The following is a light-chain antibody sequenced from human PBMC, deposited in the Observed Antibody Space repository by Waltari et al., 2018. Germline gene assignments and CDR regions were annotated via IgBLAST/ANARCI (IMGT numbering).Light chain of an antibody. CDR2: ENT. J-gene: IGLJ7*01. CDR3: GTWDSSLSGAV. CDR1: NSNLWNNY. V-gene: IGLV1-51*02. Sequence: QSVLTQPPSVSAAPGQRVTISCSGGNSNLWNNYVSWYRQFPGTAPKLLIDENTERPSGIPGRFSGSKSGTSATLDITGLQAGDEADYYCGTWDSSLSGAVFGGGTHLTVL.